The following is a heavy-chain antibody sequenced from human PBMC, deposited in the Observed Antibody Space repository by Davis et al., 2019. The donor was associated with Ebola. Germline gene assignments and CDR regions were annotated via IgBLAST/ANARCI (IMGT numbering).Heavy chain of an antibody. CDR3: ARDNEGIVGANENWFDP. CDR1: GYTFTGYY. CDR2: ISAYNGNT. Sequence: ASVKVSCKASGYTFTGYYMHWVRQAPGQGLEWMGWISAYNGNTNYAQKLQGRVTMTTDTSTSTAYMELRSLRPDDTAVYYCARDNEGIVGANENWFDPWGQGTLVTVSS. V-gene: IGHV1-18*04. D-gene: IGHD1-26*01. J-gene: IGHJ5*02.